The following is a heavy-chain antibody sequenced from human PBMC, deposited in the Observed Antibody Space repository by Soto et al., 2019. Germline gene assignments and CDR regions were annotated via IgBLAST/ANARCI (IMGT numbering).Heavy chain of an antibody. CDR2: IFPGDSDT. CDR1: GYNFGGYW. D-gene: IGHD1-7*01. V-gene: IGHV5-51*01. Sequence: EVQLVQSGAEVKKPGESLKISCKASGYNFGGYWIGRLRQMPGRGLEWMGIIFPGDSDTRYSPSFQGQVTISADKSISTVYLQWRSLPASDTALYFCARGSFIGTPPDYWGQGTRVTVSS. CDR3: ARGSFIGTPPDY. J-gene: IGHJ4*02.